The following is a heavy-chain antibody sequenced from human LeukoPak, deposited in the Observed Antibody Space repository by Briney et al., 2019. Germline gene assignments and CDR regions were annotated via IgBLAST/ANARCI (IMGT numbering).Heavy chain of an antibody. D-gene: IGHD3-3*01. V-gene: IGHV1-2*02. CDR1: GYTFTGYY. J-gene: IGHJ4*02. CDR2: INPNSGGT. Sequence: ASVKVSCKASGYTFTGYYMHWVRQAPGQGLEWMGWINPNSGGTNYAQKFQGRVTMTRDTSISTAYMELNRLRSDDTAVYYCARGSDDFWSGYSPSYWGQGTLVTVSS. CDR3: ARGSDDFWSGYSPSY.